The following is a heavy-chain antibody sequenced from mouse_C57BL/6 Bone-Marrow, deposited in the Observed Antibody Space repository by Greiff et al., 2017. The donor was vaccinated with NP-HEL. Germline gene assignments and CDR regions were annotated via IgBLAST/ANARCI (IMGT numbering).Heavy chain of an antibody. V-gene: IGHV1-54*01. J-gene: IGHJ1*03. Sequence: QVQLQQSGAELVRPGTSVKVSCKASGYAFTNYLIEWVKQRPGQGLEWIGVINPGSGGTNYNEKFKGKATLTADKYSSTAYMQLSSLTSEDSAVYFCARWHYYGSSYWYVDVWGTGTTVTVSS. CDR2: INPGSGGT. CDR1: GYAFTNYL. D-gene: IGHD1-1*01. CDR3: ARWHYYGSSYWYVDV.